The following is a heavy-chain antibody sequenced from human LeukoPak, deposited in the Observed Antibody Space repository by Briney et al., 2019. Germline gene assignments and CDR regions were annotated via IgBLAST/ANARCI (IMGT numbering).Heavy chain of an antibody. D-gene: IGHD2-2*01. CDR3: ARASTSYYYYMDV. CDR2: IYTSGST. J-gene: IGHJ6*03. Sequence: SETLSLTCTVSRGSITNYYYWGWIRQPPGKGLEWIGRIYTSGSTNYNPSLKSRVTISVDTSKNQFSLKLSSVTAADTAVYYCARASTSYYYYMDVWGKGTTVTISS. V-gene: IGHV4-38-2*02. CDR1: RGSITNYYY.